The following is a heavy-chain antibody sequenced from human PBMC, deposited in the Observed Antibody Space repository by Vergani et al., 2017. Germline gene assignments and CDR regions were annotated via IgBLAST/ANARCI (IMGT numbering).Heavy chain of an antibody. CDR2: IYAGDSDV. CDR3: AKTHDFSSLYSSYNWFDP. V-gene: IGHV5-51*03. D-gene: IGHD3-3*01. CDR1: RYSITNYW. J-gene: IGHJ5*02. Sequence: EVQLVPSGAEVKKPGESLKISCQGSRYSITNYWIAWVRQRPGKGLEWMGIIYAGDSDVRYSPSFQGQVTMSVDKSLSTAYLQWSSLKASDTATYYCAKTHDFSSLYSSYNWFDPWVQGTQVTVSS.